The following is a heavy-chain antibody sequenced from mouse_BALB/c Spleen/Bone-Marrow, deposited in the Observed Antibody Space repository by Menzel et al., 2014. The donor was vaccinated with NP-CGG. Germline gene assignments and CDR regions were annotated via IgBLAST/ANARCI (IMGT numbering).Heavy chain of an antibody. Sequence: QVQLQQSGAELAKPGASVEMSCKASGYTFTNYWMHWVKQRPGQGLEWIGYINPSTGYTEYNQKFKDKATLTADKSSSTAYMQLSRLTSEDSSVFYCTRRAYGGSYGFAYWGQGTLVTVSA. CDR2: INPSTGYT. J-gene: IGHJ3*01. CDR1: GYTFTNYW. V-gene: IGHV1-7*01. CDR3: TRRAYGGSYGFAY. D-gene: IGHD1-1*01.